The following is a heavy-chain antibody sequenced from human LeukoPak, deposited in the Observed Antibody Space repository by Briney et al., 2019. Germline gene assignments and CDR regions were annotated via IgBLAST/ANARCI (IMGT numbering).Heavy chain of an antibody. CDR2: INHSGST. CDR1: GGSFSGYY. D-gene: IGHD6-13*01. V-gene: IGHV4-34*01. Sequence: SETLSLTCAVYGGSFSGYYWSWIRQPPGKGLEWIGEINHSGSTNYNPSLKSRVTISVDTSKNQFSLKLSSVTAADTAVYYCARTQIAAAGKNPYNWFDPWGQGTLVTVSS. J-gene: IGHJ5*02. CDR3: ARTQIAAAGKNPYNWFDP.